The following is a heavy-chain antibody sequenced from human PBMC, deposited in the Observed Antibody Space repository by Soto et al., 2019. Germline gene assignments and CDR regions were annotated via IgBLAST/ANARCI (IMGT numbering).Heavy chain of an antibody. D-gene: IGHD3-3*01. Sequence: PGESLKISCKVSGYSFPSFWIGWVRQMPGKGLEWLGSIYPGDSETRYSPSFQGEVTISADKSITTAYLHWSSLRAADTAVYYCARDRHDYDFWSGPLWGFDYWGQGTLVTVSS. CDR3: ARDRHDYDFWSGPLWGFDY. V-gene: IGHV5-51*01. CDR2: IYPGDSET. J-gene: IGHJ4*02. CDR1: GYSFPSFW.